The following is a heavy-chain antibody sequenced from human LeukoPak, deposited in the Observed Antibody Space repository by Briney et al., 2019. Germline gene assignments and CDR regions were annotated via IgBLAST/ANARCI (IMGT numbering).Heavy chain of an antibody. CDR3: ARGGGLGYCSSTSCRFDY. Sequence: GASVNVSCKASGYIFTNYYMHWVRQAPGQGLEWMGMINPSGGSTRYAQKFQGRVTMTRDTSTNTVYMELSSLRSEDTAVYYCARGGGLGYCSSTSCRFDYWGQGTLVTVSS. CDR2: INPSGGST. J-gene: IGHJ4*02. D-gene: IGHD2-2*01. CDR1: GYIFTNYY. V-gene: IGHV1-46*01.